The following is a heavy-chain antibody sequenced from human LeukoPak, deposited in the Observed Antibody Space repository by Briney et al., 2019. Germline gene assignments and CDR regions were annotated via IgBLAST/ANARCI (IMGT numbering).Heavy chain of an antibody. V-gene: IGHV3-23*01. CDR2: ISGSGGST. Sequence: GGSLRLSCAASGLTFSSYAMSWVRQAPGKGLEWVSAISGSGGSTYYADSVKGRCTISRDNSKNTLYLQMNSLRAEDTAVYYCARDSGRGYYYGSGSSLPLDYWGQGTLVTVSS. J-gene: IGHJ4*02. CDR3: ARDSGRGYYYGSGSSLPLDY. CDR1: GLTFSSYA. D-gene: IGHD3-10*01.